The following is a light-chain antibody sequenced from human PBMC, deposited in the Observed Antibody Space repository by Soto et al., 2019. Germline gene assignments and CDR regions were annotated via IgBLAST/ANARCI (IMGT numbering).Light chain of an antibody. Sequence: IVLAQSSATLTVSLGESATLSCRASQSVSRKFAWYQQRPGQAPRLLIYDASNRATGIPARFSGSGSGTDFTLTISSLEPEDLAVYYCQEGTYWPAFGGGTKVDNK. CDR1: QSVSRK. V-gene: IGKV3-11*01. CDR3: QEGTYWPA. J-gene: IGKJ4*01. CDR2: DAS.